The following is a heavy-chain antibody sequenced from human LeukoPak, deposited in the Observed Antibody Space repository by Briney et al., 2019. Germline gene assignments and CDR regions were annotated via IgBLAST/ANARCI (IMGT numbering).Heavy chain of an antibody. V-gene: IGHV1-8*01. CDR2: MNPNSGNT. D-gene: IGHD6-19*01. CDR3: ATSGWLVMRGFDY. Sequence: ASVKVSCTASGYTFTSYDINWVRQATGQGLEWMGWMNPNSGNTGYAQKFQGRVTMTRNTSISTAYMELSSLKASDTAMYYCATSGWLVMRGFDYWGQGTLVTVSS. J-gene: IGHJ4*02. CDR1: GYTFTSYD.